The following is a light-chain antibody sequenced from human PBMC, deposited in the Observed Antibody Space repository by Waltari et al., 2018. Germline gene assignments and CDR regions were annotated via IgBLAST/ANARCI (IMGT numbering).Light chain of an antibody. V-gene: IGKV3-20*01. CDR3: QQYGSSPLT. CDR1: QSVSSSY. J-gene: IGKJ4*01. CDR2: GAS. Sequence: EIVLTQSPGTLPLSLGERATLPCRASQSVSSSYLAWYQQKPGQAPRLLIYGASSRATGIPDRFSGSGSGTDFTLTISRLEPEDFAVYYCQQYGSSPLTFGGGTKVEIK.